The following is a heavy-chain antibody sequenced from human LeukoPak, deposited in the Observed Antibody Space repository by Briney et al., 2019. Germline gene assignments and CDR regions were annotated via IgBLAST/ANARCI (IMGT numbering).Heavy chain of an antibody. CDR2: IYSGGST. J-gene: IGHJ5*02. CDR1: GFTFSSYA. D-gene: IGHD6-13*01. Sequence: GGSLRLSCAASGFTFSSYAMSWVRQAPGKGLEWVSVIYSGGSTYYADSVKGRFTISRDNSKNTLYLQMNSLRAEDTAVYYCARAVGSSWNNWFDPWGQGTLVTVSS. V-gene: IGHV3-53*01. CDR3: ARAVGSSWNNWFDP.